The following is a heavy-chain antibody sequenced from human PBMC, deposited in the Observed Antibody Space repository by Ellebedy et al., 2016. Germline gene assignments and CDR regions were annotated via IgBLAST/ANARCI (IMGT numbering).Heavy chain of an antibody. Sequence: GESLKISXAASGFTFRSYWMHWVRQAPGKGLVWVSRINTDGSSTSYADSVKGRFTISRDNSRYTLYLQMDSLTAADTAVYYCYYGHYSGFWGQGTLVTVSS. D-gene: IGHD4-17*01. CDR2: INTDGSST. V-gene: IGHV3-74*01. CDR1: GFTFRSYW. CDR3: YYGHYSGF. J-gene: IGHJ4*02.